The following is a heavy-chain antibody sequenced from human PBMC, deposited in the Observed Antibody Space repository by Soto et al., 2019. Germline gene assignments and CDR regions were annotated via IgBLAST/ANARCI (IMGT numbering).Heavy chain of an antibody. D-gene: IGHD3-10*01. J-gene: IGHJ5*02. CDR2: IYYSGST. Sequence: SETLSLTCPGSGGSSSSYYWSWIRQPPGKGLEWIGYIYYSGSTNYNPSLKSRVTISVDTSKNQFSLKLSSVTAADTAVYYCARDLGSGSYPNWFDPWGQGTLVTVSS. CDR1: GGSSSSYY. CDR3: ARDLGSGSYPNWFDP. V-gene: IGHV4-59*01.